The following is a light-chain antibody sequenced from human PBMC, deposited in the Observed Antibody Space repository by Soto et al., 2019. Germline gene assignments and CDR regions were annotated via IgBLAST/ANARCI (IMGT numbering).Light chain of an antibody. Sequence: QSALTHPASVSGSPGQAITISCTGTSSDVGGYNYVSWYQQHPGQAPKLMIYDVSNRPSGVSHRFSGSKSGNTAALTISGLQEEDEADYYCIPYTSSSTLVVCGGGTKLTVL. CDR2: DVS. CDR1: SSDVGGYNY. J-gene: IGLJ2*01. V-gene: IGLV2-14*01. CDR3: IPYTSSSTLVV.